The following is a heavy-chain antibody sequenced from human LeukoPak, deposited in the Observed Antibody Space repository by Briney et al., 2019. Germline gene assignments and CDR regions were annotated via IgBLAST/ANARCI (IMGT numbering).Heavy chain of an antibody. V-gene: IGHV1-2*02. CDR1: GYTFTGYY. Sequence: GASVKVSCKASGYTFTGYYMHWVRQAPGQGLEWMGWINPNSGGTNYAQKFQGRVTMTRDTSISTTYMELSSLRSEDTGVYYCERDGDAAMLTAPAYWGQGTLVTVSS. D-gene: IGHD5-18*01. J-gene: IGHJ4*02. CDR3: ERDGDAAMLTAPAY. CDR2: INPNSGGT.